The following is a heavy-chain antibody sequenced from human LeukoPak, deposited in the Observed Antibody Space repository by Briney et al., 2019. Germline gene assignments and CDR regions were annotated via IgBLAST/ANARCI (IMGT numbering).Heavy chain of an antibody. Sequence: GGSLRLSCAASGFTFSNHAMSWVRQAPGKGLDWVSTISGSGDGTDYADSVKGRFTISRDNSKNTLYLQMNSLRAEDTAVYYCAKVAAAGPPHYWGQGTLVTVSS. V-gene: IGHV3-23*01. CDR1: GFTFSNHA. J-gene: IGHJ4*02. CDR3: AKVAAAGPPHY. CDR2: ISGSGDGT. D-gene: IGHD6-13*01.